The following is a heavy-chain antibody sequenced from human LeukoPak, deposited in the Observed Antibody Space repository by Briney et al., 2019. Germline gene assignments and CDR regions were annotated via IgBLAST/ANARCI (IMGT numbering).Heavy chain of an antibody. CDR3: AKEGRIAATEGFDY. J-gene: IGHJ4*02. CDR1: GFTFGSFP. D-gene: IGHD6-25*01. V-gene: IGHV3-23*01. Sequence: GGSLRLSCSASGFTFGSFPMSWVRLAPGKGLEWVSAISVSGGTTYYADSVKGRFTISRDNSKNTVYLQINSLRPEDTSVYYCAKEGRIAATEGFDYWGQGTLVTVSS. CDR2: ISVSGGTT.